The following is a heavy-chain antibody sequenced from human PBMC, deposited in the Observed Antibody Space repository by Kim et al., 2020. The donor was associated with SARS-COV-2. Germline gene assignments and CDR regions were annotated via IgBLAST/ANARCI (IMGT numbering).Heavy chain of an antibody. CDR3: AKERVVPVTGDAFDV. CDR2: ISGSGDRT. V-gene: IGHV3-23*01. Sequence: GGSLRLSCAASGFSFSSFAMTWVRQAPGKGLEGKGLEWVSTISGSGDRTYYADSVKGRFTISRDNSKNTLYLQMNSLRAEDTAVYHCAKERVVPVTGDAFDVWGQGTMVTVSS. D-gene: IGHD2-15*01. CDR1: GFSFSSFA. J-gene: IGHJ3*01.